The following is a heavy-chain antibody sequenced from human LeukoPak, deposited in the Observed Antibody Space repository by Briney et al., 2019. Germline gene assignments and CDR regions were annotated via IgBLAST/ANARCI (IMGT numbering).Heavy chain of an antibody. J-gene: IGHJ4*02. Sequence: ASVKVSCKASGYTFTSYTMHWVRQAPGQRLEWMGWINAGNGNTKYSQKFQGRVTITRDTSASTAYMELSSLRSEDTAVYYCARTTAMVTIFDYWGQGTLVTVSS. CDR1: GYTFTSYT. D-gene: IGHD5-18*01. CDR2: INAGNGNT. V-gene: IGHV1-3*01. CDR3: ARTTAMVTIFDY.